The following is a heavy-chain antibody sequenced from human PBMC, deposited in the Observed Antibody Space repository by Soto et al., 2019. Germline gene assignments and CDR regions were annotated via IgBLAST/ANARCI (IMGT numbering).Heavy chain of an antibody. CDR2: INPNSGET. J-gene: IGHJ6*02. Sequence: ASVKVSCKASGYTFIDYFIHWLRQAPGQGLEWMGWINPNSGETKFAQTFQGRVTMTRDTSTSTAYLKLNRLRSDDTAMHYCDRDSLFLRGGIAWGMDGWG. CDR3: DRDSLFLRGGIAWGMDG. D-gene: IGHD7-27*01. V-gene: IGHV1-2*02. CDR1: GYTFIDYF.